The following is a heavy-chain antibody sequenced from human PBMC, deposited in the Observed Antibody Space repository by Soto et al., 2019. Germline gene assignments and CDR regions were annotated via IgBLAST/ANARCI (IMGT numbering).Heavy chain of an antibody. CDR1: GFTFSSYA. CDR3: AKDAYDSRGYYYYGMDV. D-gene: IGHD3-22*01. CDR2: ISGSGGST. V-gene: IGHV3-23*01. J-gene: IGHJ6*02. Sequence: EVQLLESGGGLVQPGGSLRLSCAASGFTFSSYAMSWVRQAPGKGLEWVSAISGSGGSTYYADSVKGRFTISRDNSKNTLYLQMNSLRAEDTAVYYCAKDAYDSRGYYYYGMDVWGQGTTVTVSS.